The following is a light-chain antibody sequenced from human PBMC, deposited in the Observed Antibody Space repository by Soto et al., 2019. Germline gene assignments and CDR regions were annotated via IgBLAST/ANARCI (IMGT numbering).Light chain of an antibody. V-gene: IGLV2-23*02. CDR3: CSYAGSSTWV. J-gene: IGLJ3*02. CDR2: EVS. Sequence: QSVLTQPASVSGSPGQSITISCTGTSSDVGSYNLVSWYQQHPGKAPKLMIYEVSKRPSGVSNPFSGSKSGNTASLTISGLQAEDEADYYCCSYAGSSTWVFGGGTQLTVL. CDR1: SSDVGSYNL.